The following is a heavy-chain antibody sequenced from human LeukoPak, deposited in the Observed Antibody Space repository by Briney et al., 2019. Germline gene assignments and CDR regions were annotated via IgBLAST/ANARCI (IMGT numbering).Heavy chain of an antibody. Sequence: GGSLRLSCVASGFTFSNYDMHWVRQGTGKGLEWVSGIGTGGDTHYPDSVKGRFTISRENAKNSLFLQMNSLRVGDTAMYYCARAARFYGSSGAHAFDIWGQGTTVTVS. V-gene: IGHV3-13*01. CDR2: IGTGGDT. J-gene: IGHJ3*02. CDR3: ARAARFYGSSGAHAFDI. D-gene: IGHD3-22*01. CDR1: GFTFSNYD.